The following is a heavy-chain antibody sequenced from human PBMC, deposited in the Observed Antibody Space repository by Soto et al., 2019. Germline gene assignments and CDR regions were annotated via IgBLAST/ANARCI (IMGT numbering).Heavy chain of an antibody. Sequence: ASVKVSCKASGYTFTSYGISWVRQAPGQGLEWMGWISAYNGNTNYAQKFQGRVTMTRNNSISTAYMELSRLRSDDTAVYYCARDRTFDYWGKGTLVTVSS. J-gene: IGHJ4*02. CDR2: ISAYNGNT. CDR3: ARDRTFDY. CDR1: GYTFTSYG. V-gene: IGHV1-18*01.